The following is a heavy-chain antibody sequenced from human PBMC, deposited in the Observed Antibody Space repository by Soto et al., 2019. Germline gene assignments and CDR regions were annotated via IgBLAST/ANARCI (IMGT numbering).Heavy chain of an antibody. D-gene: IGHD2-15*01. CDR3: ARDIFCGRASCHSFSFDI. Sequence: EVQLVESGGGLVQPGGSLRLSCAASGFTFSSYWMSWVRQAPGKGLEWVANIKQDGSEKYYVDSVKGRFTISRDNAKNALYLQMNSLRVEDTAVYYCARDIFCGRASCHSFSFDIWGQGTMVTVSS. J-gene: IGHJ3*02. CDR1: GFTFSSYW. V-gene: IGHV3-7*01. CDR2: IKQDGSEK.